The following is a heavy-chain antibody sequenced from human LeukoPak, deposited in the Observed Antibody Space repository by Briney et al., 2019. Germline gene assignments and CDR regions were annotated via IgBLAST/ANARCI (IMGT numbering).Heavy chain of an antibody. CDR1: GFTFQNYA. Sequence: GGSLRLSCAASGFTFQNYAMHWVRQVPGKGLEWVAGICWNRGTIGYADSVAARFDPSRDNAKNSLYLQMSSLRAEHTALYYCTKPGTYRSSSGYIDSWGQVTLVTVSS. CDR2: ICWNRGTI. J-gene: IGHJ4*02. CDR3: TKPGTYRSSSGYIDS. V-gene: IGHV3-9*01. D-gene: IGHD6-6*01.